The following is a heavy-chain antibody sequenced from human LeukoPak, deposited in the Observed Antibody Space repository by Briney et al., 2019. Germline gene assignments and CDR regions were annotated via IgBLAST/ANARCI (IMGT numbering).Heavy chain of an antibody. J-gene: IGHJ5*02. V-gene: IGHV2-5*02. Sequence: SGPTLVKPTQTLTLTCTFSGFSLSTSGVGVGWIRQPPGKALEWLALIYWDDDKRYSPSLKSRLTITKDTSKNQVVLTMTNMDPVDTATYYCAHRRKAATRTAVATNYTYNWFDPWGQGTLVTVSS. D-gene: IGHD5-12*01. CDR3: AHRRKAATRTAVATNYTYNWFDP. CDR2: IYWDDDK. CDR1: GFSLSTSGVG.